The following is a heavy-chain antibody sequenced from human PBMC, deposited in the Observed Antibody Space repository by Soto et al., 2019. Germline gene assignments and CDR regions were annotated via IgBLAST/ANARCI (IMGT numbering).Heavy chain of an antibody. J-gene: IGHJ4*02. CDR1: GGTFSSYA. Sequence: QVQLVQSGAEVKKPGSSVKVSCKASGGTFSSYAISWVRQAPGQGLEWMGGIIPIFGTANYAQKFLGRVTITADESTSTAYMELSSLRSEDTAVYYCXXXXXXXXXXGXRXXXXXYWXQGTLVTXXX. CDR3: XXXXXXXXXXGXRXXXXXY. V-gene: IGHV1-69*01. CDR2: IIPIFGTA.